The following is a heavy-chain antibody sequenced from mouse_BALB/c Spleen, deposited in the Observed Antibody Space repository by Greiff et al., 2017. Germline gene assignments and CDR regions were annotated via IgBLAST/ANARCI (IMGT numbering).Heavy chain of an antibody. CDR2: INPSSGYT. J-gene: IGHJ3*01. Sequence: VQLQQSAAELARPGASVKMSCKASGYTFTSYTMHWVKQRPGQGLEWIGYINPSSGYTEYNQKFKDKTTLTADKSSSTAYMQLSSLTSEDSAVYYCAKATARATLAWFAYWGQGTLVTVSA. V-gene: IGHV1-4*02. D-gene: IGHD3-2*01. CDR3: AKATARATLAWFAY. CDR1: GYTFTSYT.